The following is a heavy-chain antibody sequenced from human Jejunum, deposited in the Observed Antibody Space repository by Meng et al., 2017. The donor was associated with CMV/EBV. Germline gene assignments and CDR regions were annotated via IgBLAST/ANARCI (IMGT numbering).Heavy chain of an antibody. Sequence: GSEYKFTSNWIAWVRQMPGKGLEWMGNIYPADSDIIYSPSFQGQVTISADKSILTAYVQWSSLKASDTAMYYCATWVTGSSSRFDNWGQGTLVTVSS. CDR1: EYKFTSNW. J-gene: IGHJ4*02. D-gene: IGHD2-2*01. CDR3: ATWVTGSSSRFDN. V-gene: IGHV5-51*01. CDR2: IYPADSDI.